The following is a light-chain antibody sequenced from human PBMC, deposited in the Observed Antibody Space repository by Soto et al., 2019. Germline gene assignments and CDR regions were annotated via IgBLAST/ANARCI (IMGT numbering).Light chain of an antibody. Sequence: IVLRQSPATLSLSKGERATLHCGASQSVGTYIAWYKQKPGLAPRLVMFDSSTRATGIPDRFSGSGSGTDFTLTISRLEPEDFAVYFCQQYGNSPQIPFGQGTRLEIK. CDR2: DSS. V-gene: IGKV3D-20*01. CDR1: QSVGTY. CDR3: QQYGNSPQIP. J-gene: IGKJ5*01.